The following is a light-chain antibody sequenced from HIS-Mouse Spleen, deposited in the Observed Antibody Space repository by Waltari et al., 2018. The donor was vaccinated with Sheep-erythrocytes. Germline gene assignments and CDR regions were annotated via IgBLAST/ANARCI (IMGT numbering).Light chain of an antibody. J-gene: IGLJ3*02. Sequence: SALTQPASVSGSPGQSITISCTGTSSDVGSYNLVSWYQQHPGKAPKLMIYEGSKRPSGVSNRFSGSKSVNTASLTISGLQAEDEADYYCCSYAGSSTPWVFGGGTKLTVL. CDR2: EGS. CDR3: CSYAGSSTPWV. CDR1: SSDVGSYNL. V-gene: IGLV2-23*01.